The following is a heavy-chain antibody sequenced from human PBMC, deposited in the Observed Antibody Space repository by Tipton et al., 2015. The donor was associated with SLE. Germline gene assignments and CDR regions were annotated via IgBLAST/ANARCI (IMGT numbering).Heavy chain of an antibody. CDR1: GFSFSSGFY. Sequence: TLSLTCAVSGFSFSSGFYWGWIRQPPGKGLEWIGSISQSGNTYYNPSLKSRLTMSMDTSTNEVFLSLTSVTAADTSVYYCSAICGSDCYHFLDYWGQGTLVTVSS. CDR3: SAICGSDCYHFLDY. J-gene: IGHJ4*02. D-gene: IGHD2-21*02. V-gene: IGHV4-38-2*01. CDR2: ISQSGNT.